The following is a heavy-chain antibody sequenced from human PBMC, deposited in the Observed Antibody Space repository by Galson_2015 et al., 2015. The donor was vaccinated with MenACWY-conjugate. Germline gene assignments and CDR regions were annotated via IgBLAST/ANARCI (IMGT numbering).Heavy chain of an antibody. Sequence: SLRLSCAASGFTFSSYGMHWVRQAPGKGLEWVAVISYDGSNKYYADSVKGRFTISRDNSKNTLYLQMNSLRAEDTAVYYCAKEGDYYYDSSGYFLSRQSHAFDIWGQGTMVTVSS. CDR1: GFTFSSYG. J-gene: IGHJ3*02. D-gene: IGHD3-22*01. CDR2: ISYDGSNK. CDR3: AKEGDYYYDSSGYFLSRQSHAFDI. V-gene: IGHV3-30*18.